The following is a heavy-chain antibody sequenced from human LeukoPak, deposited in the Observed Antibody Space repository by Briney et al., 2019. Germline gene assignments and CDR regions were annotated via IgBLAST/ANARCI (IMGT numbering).Heavy chain of an antibody. V-gene: IGHV1-18*01. J-gene: IGHJ3*02. D-gene: IGHD3-10*01. Sequence: ASVKVSCKASGYTFTSYGISWVRQAPGQGLEWMGWMSAYNGNTNYAQKLQGRVTMTTDTSTSTAYMELRSLRSDDTAVYYCARDRPFRITMARADVFDIWGQGTMVTVSS. CDR3: ARDRPFRITMARADVFDI. CDR1: GYTFTSYG. CDR2: MSAYNGNT.